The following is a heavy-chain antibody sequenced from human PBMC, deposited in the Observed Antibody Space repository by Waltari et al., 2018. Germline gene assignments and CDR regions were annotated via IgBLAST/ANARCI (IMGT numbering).Heavy chain of an antibody. V-gene: IGHV4-38-2*01. D-gene: IGHD3-16*01. CDR2: IYHSGST. CDR3: ASGRGFFDY. J-gene: IGHJ4*02. Sequence: QVQLQESGPGLVKPSETLSLTCAVSGYSISSGYYWGWIRQPPGKGLEWIGSIYHSGSTYYNPSLKSRVTISVDTSKNQFSLKLSSVTAADTAVYYCASGRGFFDYWGQGTLVTVSS. CDR1: GYSISSGYY.